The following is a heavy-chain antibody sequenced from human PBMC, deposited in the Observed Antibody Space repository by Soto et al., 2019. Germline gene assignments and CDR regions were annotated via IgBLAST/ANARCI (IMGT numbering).Heavy chain of an antibody. V-gene: IGHV3-11*05. D-gene: IGHD3-9*01. CDR1: GFTFSDYY. CDR3: ARDADILTGSDAFDI. Sequence: GGSLRLSCAAAGFTFSDYYMSWIRPAPGKGLEWVSYISSSSSYTNYADSVKGRFTISRDNAKNSLYLQMNSLRAEDTAVYYCARDADILTGSDAFDIWGQGTMVTVSS. CDR2: ISSSSSYT. J-gene: IGHJ3*02.